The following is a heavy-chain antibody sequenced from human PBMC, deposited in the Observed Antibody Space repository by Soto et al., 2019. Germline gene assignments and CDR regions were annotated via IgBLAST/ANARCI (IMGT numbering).Heavy chain of an antibody. J-gene: IGHJ5*02. CDR1: GFTFSTYD. Sequence: EVQVLESGGGLVQPGGSLRLSCAASGFTFSTYDMHWVRQATGKGLEWVSAIGTIRDTYYLDSVKGRFTISRENAKNSVYLQMNSLRAGDTAVYYCARGRSNQYESSPPPKFDPWGRGTLVTVSS. CDR3: ARGRSNQYESSPPPKFDP. V-gene: IGHV3-13*01. CDR2: IGTIRDT. D-gene: IGHD2-8*01.